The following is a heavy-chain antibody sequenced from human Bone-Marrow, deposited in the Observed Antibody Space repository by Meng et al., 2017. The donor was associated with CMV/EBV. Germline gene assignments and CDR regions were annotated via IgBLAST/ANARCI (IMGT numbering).Heavy chain of an antibody. CDR2: IWYDGSNK. CDR1: GFTFSSYG. Sequence: GGSLRLSCAASGFTFSSYGMHWVRQAPGKGLEWVAVIWYDGSNKYYADSVKGRFTISRDNSKNTLYLQMNSLRAEDTAVYYCARDLRAAAFDYWGQGTLVTVSS. CDR3: ARDLRAAAFDY. D-gene: IGHD6-13*01. J-gene: IGHJ4*02. V-gene: IGHV3-33*08.